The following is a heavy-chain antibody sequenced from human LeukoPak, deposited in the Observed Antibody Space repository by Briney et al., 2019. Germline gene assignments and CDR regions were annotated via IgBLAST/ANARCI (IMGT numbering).Heavy chain of an antibody. CDR3: ARGSGYSYGFIDY. V-gene: IGHV4-34*01. CDR2: INDSGST. Sequence: SETLSLTCAVYGGSFSGYYWSWIRQPPGKGLEWIGEINDSGSTNYNPSLKSRVTISVDTSKNQFSLKVSSVTAADTAVYYCARGSGYSYGFIDYWGQGTLVTVSS. D-gene: IGHD5-18*01. J-gene: IGHJ4*02. CDR1: GGSFSGYY.